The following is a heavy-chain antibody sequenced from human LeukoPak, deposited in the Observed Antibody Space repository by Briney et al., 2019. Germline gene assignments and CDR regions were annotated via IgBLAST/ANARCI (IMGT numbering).Heavy chain of an antibody. CDR2: ISYDGSNK. CDR1: GFTFSSYA. D-gene: IGHD3-22*01. CDR3: ARGDYYDSSGSVDY. V-gene: IGHV3-30-3*01. J-gene: IGHJ4*02. Sequence: GGSLRLSCAASGFTFSSYAMHWVRQAPGKGLEWVAVISYDGSNKYYADSVKGRFTISRDNSKNTLYLQMNSLRAEDTAVYYCARGDYYDSSGSVDYWGQGTLVTVSS.